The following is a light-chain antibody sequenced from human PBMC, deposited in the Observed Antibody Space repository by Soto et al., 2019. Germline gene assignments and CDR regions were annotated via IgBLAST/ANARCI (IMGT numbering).Light chain of an antibody. Sequence: DIVMTQSPDSLAVSLGERATINCRSSQSVLYSSNNKNYLAWYQQKPGHPPKLLIYWTSTRESGVPDRFSGSGSGTDFTLTISSLQAEDVAVYYCHQYFSLPYTFGQGTKLEIK. CDR2: WTS. V-gene: IGKV4-1*01. CDR3: HQYFSLPYT. J-gene: IGKJ2*01. CDR1: QSVLYSSNNKNY.